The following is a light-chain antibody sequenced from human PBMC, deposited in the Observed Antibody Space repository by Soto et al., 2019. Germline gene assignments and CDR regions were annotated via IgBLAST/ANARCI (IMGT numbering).Light chain of an antibody. CDR2: GAS. Sequence: DIQMTQSPSSLSASVGDRVTITCQASQDISNSLIWYQQKSGKAPNLLIYGASNLETGVPSRFSGGESGTYFPFSISSLQPEDIATYYCQQYHSLPYTFGQGTKLEIK. J-gene: IGKJ2*01. CDR1: QDISNS. CDR3: QQYHSLPYT. V-gene: IGKV1-33*01.